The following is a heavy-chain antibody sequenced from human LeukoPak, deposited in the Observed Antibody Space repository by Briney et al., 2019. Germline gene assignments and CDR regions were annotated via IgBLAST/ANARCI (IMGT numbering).Heavy chain of an antibody. D-gene: IGHD1-26*01. CDR3: ARDSGSYLLDY. CDR2: IYYSGST. J-gene: IGHJ4*02. Sequence: SETLSLTCTVSGGSISSYYWSWIRQPPGKGLEWIGYIYYSGSTNYNPSLKSRVTISVDTSKNQFSLKLSSATAADTAVYYCARDSGSYLLDYWGQGTLVTVSS. V-gene: IGHV4-59*01. CDR1: GGSISSYY.